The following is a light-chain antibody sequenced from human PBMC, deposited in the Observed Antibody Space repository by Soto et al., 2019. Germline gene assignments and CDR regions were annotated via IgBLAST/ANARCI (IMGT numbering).Light chain of an antibody. CDR3: QQYNDWPRCT. CDR1: QSVRSN. V-gene: IGKV3-15*01. CDR2: GAT. Sequence: EILMTQSPATLSVSPGERATLSCRASQSVRSNLAWYQQKPGQAPRLLIFGATTRATGMPARFSGSGSGTEFTLTISSLQSEDVAVSYCQQYNDWPRCTFGQGTRLEIK. J-gene: IGKJ5*01.